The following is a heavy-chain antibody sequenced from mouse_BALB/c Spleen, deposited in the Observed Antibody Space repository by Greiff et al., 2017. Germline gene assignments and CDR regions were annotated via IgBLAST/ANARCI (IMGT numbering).Heavy chain of an antibody. D-gene: IGHD1-1*01. CDR1: GFNIKDYY. CDR2: IDPENGDT. V-gene: IGHV14-4*02. Sequence: EVQLQQSGAELVRSGASVKLSCTASGFNIKDYYMHWVKQRPEQGLEWIGWIDPENGDTEYAPKFQGKATMTADTSSNTAYLQLSSLTSEDTAVYYCNGYYYVSSYPSFAYWGQGTLVTVSA. CDR3: NGYYYVSSYPSFAY. J-gene: IGHJ3*01.